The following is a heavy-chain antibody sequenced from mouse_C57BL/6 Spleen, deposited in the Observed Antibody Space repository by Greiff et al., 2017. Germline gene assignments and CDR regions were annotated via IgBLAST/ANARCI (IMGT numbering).Heavy chain of an antibody. CDR3: ARGYYYGSSYWYFDV. Sequence: QVTLKVSGPGILQSSQTLSLTCSFSGFSLSTSGMGVSWIRQPSGKGLEWLAHIYWDDDKRYNPSLKSRLTISKDTSRNQVFLKITSVDTADTATYDCARGYYYGSSYWYFDVWGTGTTVTVSS. CDR1: GFSLSTSGMG. V-gene: IGHV8-12*01. J-gene: IGHJ1*03. D-gene: IGHD1-1*01. CDR2: IYWDDDK.